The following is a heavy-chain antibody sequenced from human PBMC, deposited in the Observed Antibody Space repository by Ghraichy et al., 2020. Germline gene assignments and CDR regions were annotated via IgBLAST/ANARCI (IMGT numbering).Heavy chain of an antibody. D-gene: IGHD1-26*01. Sequence: SETLSLTCTVSGGSISSYYWSWIRQPPGKGLEWIGYIYYSGSTNYNPSLKSRVTISVDTSKNQFSLKLSSVTAADTAVYYCARDRGELLGYYYGMDVWGQGTTVTVSS. V-gene: IGHV4-59*01. CDR3: ARDRGELLGYYYGMDV. J-gene: IGHJ6*02. CDR1: GGSISSYY. CDR2: IYYSGST.